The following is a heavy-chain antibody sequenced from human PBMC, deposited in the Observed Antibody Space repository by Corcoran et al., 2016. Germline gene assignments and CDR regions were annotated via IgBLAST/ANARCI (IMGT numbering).Heavy chain of an antibody. CDR3: ARDLESQTKGYYGMDV. Sequence: EVQLVESGGGLVKPGGSLRLSCAASGFTFSSYSMNWVRQAPGKGLEWVSSISSSSSYIYYADSVKGRFTISRDNAKKSLYLQMNSLRAEDTAVYYCARDLESQTKGYYGMDVWGQGTTVTVSS. J-gene: IGHJ6*02. V-gene: IGHV3-21*01. CDR1: GFTFSSYS. CDR2: ISSSSSYI.